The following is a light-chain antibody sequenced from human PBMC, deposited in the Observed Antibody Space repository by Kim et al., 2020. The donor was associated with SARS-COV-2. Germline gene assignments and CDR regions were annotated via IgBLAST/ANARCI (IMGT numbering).Light chain of an antibody. Sequence: SPGERATLSCRASQSVNSNYFAWYQQKPGQAPRLLIYGISRRATGIPDRFSGSGSGTDFTLAISRLEPEDFAVYFCQQYGSSPLTFGGGTKVDIK. CDR2: GIS. CDR1: QSVNSNY. J-gene: IGKJ4*01. V-gene: IGKV3-20*01. CDR3: QQYGSSPLT.